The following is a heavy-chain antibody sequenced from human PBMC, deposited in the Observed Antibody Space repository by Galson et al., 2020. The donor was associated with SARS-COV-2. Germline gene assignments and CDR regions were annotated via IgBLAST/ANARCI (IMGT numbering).Heavy chain of an antibody. Sequence: NSGGSLRLSCAASGFTFNDYYMSWIRQAPGKGLEWVSYISSSGSTIYYADSVKGRFTISRDNAKNSLYLQMNSLRAEDTAVYYCARSGEKAAAVGYWGQGTLVTVSS. CDR2: ISSSGSTI. J-gene: IGHJ4*02. CDR1: GFTFNDYY. D-gene: IGHD6-13*01. V-gene: IGHV3-11*04. CDR3: ARSGEKAAAVGY.